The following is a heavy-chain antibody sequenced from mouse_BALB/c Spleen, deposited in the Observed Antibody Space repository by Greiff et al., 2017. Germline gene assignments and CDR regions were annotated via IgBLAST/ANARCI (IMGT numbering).Heavy chain of an antibody. CDR3: ARKVRRVYFDY. CDR1: GYTFSSYW. V-gene: IGHV1-9*01. CDR2: ILPGSGST. J-gene: IGHJ2*01. D-gene: IGHD2-14*01. Sequence: QVQLQQSGAELMKPGASVKISCKATGYTFSSYWIEWVKQRPGHGLEWIGEILPGSGSTNYNEKFKGKATFTADTSSNTAYMQLSSLTSEDSAVYYCARKVRRVYFDYWGQGTTLTVSS.